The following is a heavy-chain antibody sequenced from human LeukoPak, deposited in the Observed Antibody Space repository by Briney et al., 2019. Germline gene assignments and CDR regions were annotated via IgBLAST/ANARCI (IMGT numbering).Heavy chain of an antibody. Sequence: GSLRLSCAASGFTFSSYGMHWVRQAPGKGLEWVAVISYDGSNKYYADSVKGRFTISRDNSKNTLYLQMNSLRAEDTAVYYCAARYSSSWYVPYYYMDVWGKGTTVTVSS. V-gene: IGHV3-30*03. J-gene: IGHJ6*03. CDR2: ISYDGSNK. CDR3: AARYSSSWYVPYYYMDV. D-gene: IGHD6-13*01. CDR1: GFTFSSYG.